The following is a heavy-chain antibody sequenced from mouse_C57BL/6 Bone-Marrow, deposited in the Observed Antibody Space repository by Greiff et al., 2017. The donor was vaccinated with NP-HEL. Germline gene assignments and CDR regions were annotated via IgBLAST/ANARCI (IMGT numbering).Heavy chain of an antibody. CDR1: GFTFSSYT. Sequence: VQLKESGGGLVKPGGSLKLSCAASGFTFSSYTMSWVRQTPEKRLEWVATISGGGGNTYYPDSVKGRFTISRDNAKNTLYLQMSSLRAEDTALYYCASGGPWFAYWGQGTLVTVSA. J-gene: IGHJ3*01. V-gene: IGHV5-9*01. CDR2: ISGGGGNT. CDR3: ASGGPWFAY.